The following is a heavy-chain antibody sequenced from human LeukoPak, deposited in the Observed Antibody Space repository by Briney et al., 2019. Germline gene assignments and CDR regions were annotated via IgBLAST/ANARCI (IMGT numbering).Heavy chain of an antibody. V-gene: IGHV3-7*01. Sequence: GGSLRLSCAASGFSFSSYWMSWVRQAPGKGPEWVANIKQDGSEKYSVDSVKGRFTISRDNAKNSVFLQMSSLRAEDTALYYCARLSAYYYGSYFYYYMDVWGRGTTVTVSS. CDR3: ARLSAYYYGSYFYYYMDV. D-gene: IGHD3-10*01. CDR1: GFSFSSYW. CDR2: IKQDGSEK. J-gene: IGHJ6*03.